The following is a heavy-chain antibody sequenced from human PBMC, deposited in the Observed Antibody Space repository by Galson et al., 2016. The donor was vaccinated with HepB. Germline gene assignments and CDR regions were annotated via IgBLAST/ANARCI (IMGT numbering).Heavy chain of an antibody. CDR1: GYSFSNYG. Sequence: SVKVSCKASGYSFSNYGISWVRQAPGQGLEWMGWISGYNGNTNSAQNFQDRVIMTTDTSTSTAFMELRNLTSDDPAKYFCARDRSKIGGFDLWGQGTLVTVSS. V-gene: IGHV1-18*01. CDR3: ARDRSKIGGFDL. CDR2: ISGYNGNT. J-gene: IGHJ4*02. D-gene: IGHD1-14*01.